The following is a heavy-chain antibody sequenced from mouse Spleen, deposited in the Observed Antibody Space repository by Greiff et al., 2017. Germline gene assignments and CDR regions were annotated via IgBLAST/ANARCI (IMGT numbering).Heavy chain of an antibody. CDR3: TRYSHRYGLDY. CDR1: GFTFTDYY. J-gene: IGHJ2*01. Sequence: DVQLVESGGGLVQPGGSLRLSCAASGFTFTDYYMSWVRQPPGKALAWLGFIRHKANGYTTEYSSSLKGRFTISRDNSQSILYLQMNALRTEDSVTYYGTRYSHRYGLDYWGQGTTLTVSS. D-gene: IGHD2-14*01. CDR2: IRHKANGYTT. V-gene: IGHV7-3*01.